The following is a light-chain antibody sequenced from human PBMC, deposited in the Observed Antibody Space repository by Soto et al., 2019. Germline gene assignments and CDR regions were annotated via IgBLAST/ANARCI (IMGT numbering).Light chain of an antibody. V-gene: IGLV2-8*01. CDR3: SSYAGSNNSV. Sequence: QSALTQPPSASGSPGQSVTIYCTGNSSDVGGYNYVSWYQQHPGKAPKLMIYEISKRPSGVPDRFSGSKSGNTASLTVSGLQAEDEAVYYCSSYAGSNNSVFGTGTKVTV. CDR1: SSDVGGYNY. CDR2: EIS. J-gene: IGLJ1*01.